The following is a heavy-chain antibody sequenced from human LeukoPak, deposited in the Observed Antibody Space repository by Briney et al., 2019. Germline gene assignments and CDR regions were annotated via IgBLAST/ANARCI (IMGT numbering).Heavy chain of an antibody. CDR2: ISSSSSTI. J-gene: IGHJ6*03. D-gene: IGHD3-3*01. CDR1: GFTFSSYS. Sequence: GGSLRLSCAASGFTFSSYSMNWVRQAPGKGLEWVSYISSSSSTIYYADSVKGRFTISRDNAKNSLYLQMNSLRAEDTAVYYCARESTTIFGVVIIRDYYYYMDVWGKGTTVTVSS. V-gene: IGHV3-48*01. CDR3: ARESTTIFGVVIIRDYYYYMDV.